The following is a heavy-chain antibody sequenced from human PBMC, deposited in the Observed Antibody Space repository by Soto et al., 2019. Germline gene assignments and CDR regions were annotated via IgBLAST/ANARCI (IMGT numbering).Heavy chain of an antibody. CDR1: GFTFSDYY. CDR2: ISSSRSYT. D-gene: IGHD3-16*02. Sequence: GGSLRLSCAASGFTFSDYYMGWIRQAPGKGLEWISHISSSRSYTNYADSVKGRFTISRDNAKNSLYLQMNSLKTEDTAVYYCTTRHLGELSLLSADVWGQGTTVTVSS. CDR3: TTRHLGELSLLSADV. J-gene: IGHJ6*02. V-gene: IGHV3-11*03.